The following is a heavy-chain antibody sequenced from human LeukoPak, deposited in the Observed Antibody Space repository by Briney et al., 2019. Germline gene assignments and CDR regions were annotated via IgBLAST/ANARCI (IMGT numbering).Heavy chain of an antibody. V-gene: IGHV4-34*01. D-gene: IGHD5-18*01. CDR2: INHSGST. Sequence: SETLSLTCAVYGGPFSGYYWSWIRQPPGKGLEWLGEINHSGSTNYNPSLKSRVTISVDTSKNQFSLKLSSVTAADTAVYYCARGSAGGYSLSYTPDYWGQGTLVTVSS. CDR1: GGPFSGYY. J-gene: IGHJ4*02. CDR3: ARGSAGGYSLSYTPDY.